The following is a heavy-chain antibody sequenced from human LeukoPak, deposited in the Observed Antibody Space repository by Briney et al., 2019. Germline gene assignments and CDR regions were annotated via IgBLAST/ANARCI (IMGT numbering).Heavy chain of an antibody. CDR1: SYTFTSYG. Sequence: GASVKVSCKASSYTFTSYGISWVRQAPGQGLEWMGWISAYNGNTNYAQKLQGRVTMTTDTSTSTAYMELRSLRSDDTAVYYCARVRPTTYSSGYYYVDYWGQGTLVTVSS. CDR2: ISAYNGNT. V-gene: IGHV1-18*01. D-gene: IGHD3-22*01. J-gene: IGHJ4*02. CDR3: ARVRPTTYSSGYYYVDY.